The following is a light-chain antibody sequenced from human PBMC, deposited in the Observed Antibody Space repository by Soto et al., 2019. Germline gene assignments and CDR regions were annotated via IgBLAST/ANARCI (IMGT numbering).Light chain of an antibody. CDR3: SSCTTSDTMI. V-gene: IGLV2-14*01. Sequence: QSVLTQPASVSGSPGQSITISCTGTSSDVGGCKFVSWYQQYPGKAPKLMIYEVVNRPSGVSNRFSASKSGNTASLTISGLQAEDVAHYYCSSCTTSDTMIFGGGTQLTVL. J-gene: IGLJ2*01. CDR2: EVV. CDR1: SSDVGGCKF.